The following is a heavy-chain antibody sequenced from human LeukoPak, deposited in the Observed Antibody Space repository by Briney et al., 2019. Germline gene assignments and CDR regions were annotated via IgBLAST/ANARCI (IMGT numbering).Heavy chain of an antibody. D-gene: IGHD3-22*01. V-gene: IGHV3-7*01. CDR3: ARDLRPYDSSDSYFDL. CDR1: GFTFSSYW. CDR2: IKQDGSEK. J-gene: IGHJ2*01. Sequence: GGSLRLSCAASGFTFSSYWMSWVRQAPGKGLEWVANIKQDGSEKYYVDSVKGRFTISRDNAKNSLYLQMNSLRDEDTAVYYCARDLRPYDSSDSYFDLWGRGTLVTVSS.